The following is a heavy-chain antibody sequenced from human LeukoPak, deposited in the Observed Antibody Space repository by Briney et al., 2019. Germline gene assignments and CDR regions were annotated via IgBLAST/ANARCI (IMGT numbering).Heavy chain of an antibody. J-gene: IGHJ4*02. V-gene: IGHV1-69*05. Sequence: VASVKVSCKASGGTFSSYAISWVRQAPGQGLEWMGGIIPIFGTANYAQKFQGRVTITRNTSISTAYMELSSLRSEDTAVYYCAANYDFWSGYSHWGQGTLVTVSS. CDR2: IIPIFGTA. CDR1: GGTFSSYA. D-gene: IGHD3-3*01. CDR3: AANYDFWSGYSH.